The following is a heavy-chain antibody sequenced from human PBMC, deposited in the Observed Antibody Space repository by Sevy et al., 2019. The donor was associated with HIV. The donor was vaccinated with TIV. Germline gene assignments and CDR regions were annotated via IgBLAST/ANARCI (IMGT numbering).Heavy chain of an antibody. CDR3: ARVTVGSSPYYYAIDV. Sequence: SETLSLTCTVSGAAISSGGYYWTWIRQHPGKGLEWIGNIYHSGSSFYNPSLKGRVVMSVVTSKNQFSLNLTSLTAADTAVYYCARVTVGSSPYYYAIDVWGQGTSVTVSS. CDR1: GAAISSGGYY. CDR2: IYHSGSS. V-gene: IGHV4-31*03. J-gene: IGHJ6*02. D-gene: IGHD6-6*01.